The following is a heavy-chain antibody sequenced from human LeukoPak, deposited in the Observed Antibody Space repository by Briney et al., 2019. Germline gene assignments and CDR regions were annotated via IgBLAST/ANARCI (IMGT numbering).Heavy chain of an antibody. Sequence: GGSLRLSCAASGFTFSTYAMTWVRQAPGKGLEWVSTIRGGGGSGSAVATYYADSVKGRFTIARDNSKNTLFLQMNSLRADDTAVYYCAKTPFSTGGSIDFWGRGTLVTVSS. V-gene: IGHV3-23*01. J-gene: IGHJ4*02. CDR1: GFTFSTYA. D-gene: IGHD3-16*01. CDR2: IRGGGGSGSAVAT. CDR3: AKTPFSTGGSIDF.